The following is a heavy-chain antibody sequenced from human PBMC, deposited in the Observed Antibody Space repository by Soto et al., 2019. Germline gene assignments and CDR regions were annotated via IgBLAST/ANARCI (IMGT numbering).Heavy chain of an antibody. Sequence: ASVKVSCKASGGTFSSYAISWVRQAPGQGLEWMGGIIPIFGTANYAQKFQGRVTITADESTSTAYMELSSLRSEDTAVYYCARDTRPENAPTGVFYDYWGQGTLVTVSS. CDR3: ARDTRPENAPTGVFYDY. V-gene: IGHV1-69*13. D-gene: IGHD3-10*01. CDR1: GGTFSSYA. J-gene: IGHJ4*02. CDR2: IIPIFGTA.